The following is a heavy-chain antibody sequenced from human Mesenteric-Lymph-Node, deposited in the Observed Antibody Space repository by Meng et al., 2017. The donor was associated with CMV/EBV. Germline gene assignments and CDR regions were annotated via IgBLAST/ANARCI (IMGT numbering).Heavy chain of an antibody. Sequence: GESLKISCAASGFTFSSYWMSWVRQAPGKGLEWVANIKQDGSEKSYVDSVKGRFTISRDNAKNSLYLQMNSLRAEDTAVYYCARELDLYCSSTSCFRLYYYGMDVWGQGTTVTVSS. D-gene: IGHD2-2*01. J-gene: IGHJ6*02. CDR2: IKQDGSEK. CDR3: ARELDLYCSSTSCFRLYYYGMDV. CDR1: GFTFSSYW. V-gene: IGHV3-7*01.